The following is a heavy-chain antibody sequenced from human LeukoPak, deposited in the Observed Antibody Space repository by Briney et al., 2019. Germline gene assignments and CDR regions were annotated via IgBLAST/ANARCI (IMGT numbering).Heavy chain of an antibody. D-gene: IGHD1-1*01. V-gene: IGHV1-46*01. J-gene: IGHJ6*03. CDR3: ARGNDGWPHYYYYFMDV. CDR2: SNPGDGAT. CDR1: GDTFINDY. Sequence: GASVKVSCKASGDTFINDYIHWVRQAPGQDLEWMGVSNPGDGATTYAQKFQGRVTMTRDMSTSTVYMELRSLRSADTAVYYCARGNDGWPHYYYYFMDVWGKGTTVTVSS.